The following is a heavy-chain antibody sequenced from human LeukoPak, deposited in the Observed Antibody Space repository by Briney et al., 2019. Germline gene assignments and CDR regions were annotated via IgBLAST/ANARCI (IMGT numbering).Heavy chain of an antibody. CDR2: IYYSGST. D-gene: IGHD1-26*01. Sequence: SETLSLTCTVSGGSISSYYWGWIRQPPGKGLEWIGSIYYSGSTYYNPSLKSRVTISVDTSKNQFSLKLSSVTAADTAVYYCARYMERGATTPYNWFDPWGQGTLVTVSS. CDR3: ARYMERGATTPYNWFDP. V-gene: IGHV4-39*07. J-gene: IGHJ5*02. CDR1: GGSISSYY.